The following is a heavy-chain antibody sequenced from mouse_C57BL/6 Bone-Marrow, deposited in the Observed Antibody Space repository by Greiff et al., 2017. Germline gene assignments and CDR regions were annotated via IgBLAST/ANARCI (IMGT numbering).Heavy chain of an antibody. CDR3: AGDYYGSRWGY. CDR2: IDPSDSYT. CDR1: GYTFTSYW. J-gene: IGHJ2*01. V-gene: IGHV1-59*01. Sequence: QVQLQQPGAELVRPGTSVKLSCKASGYTFTSYWMHWVQQRPGQGLEWIGVIDPSDSYTNYNQKFKGKATLTVDTSSSTAYMQLSSLTSEDSAVYYCAGDYYGSRWGYWGQGTTLTVSS. D-gene: IGHD1-1*01.